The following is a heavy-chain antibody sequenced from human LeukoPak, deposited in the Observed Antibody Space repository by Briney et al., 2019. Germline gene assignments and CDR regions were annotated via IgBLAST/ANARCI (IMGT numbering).Heavy chain of an antibody. D-gene: IGHD4-11*01. Sequence: PGGSLRLSCAASGFTFSSYAMSWVRQAPGKGLEWVSAISGSGGSTYYADSVKGRFTISRDNSKNTLYLQMSSLRAEDTAVYYCAKDRRHDYKIDYWGQGTLVTVSS. CDR3: AKDRRHDYKIDY. CDR2: ISGSGGST. J-gene: IGHJ4*02. CDR1: GFTFSSYA. V-gene: IGHV3-23*01.